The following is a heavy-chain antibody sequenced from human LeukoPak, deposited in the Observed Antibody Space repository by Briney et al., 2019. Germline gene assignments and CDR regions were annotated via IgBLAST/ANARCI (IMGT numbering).Heavy chain of an antibody. J-gene: IGHJ3*02. V-gene: IGHV3-21*01. CDR3: ARAYYDSSGHYAFDI. D-gene: IGHD3-22*01. Sequence: GGSLRLSCAASGFTFSSYGMSWVRQAPGKGLEWVSIISSGSSYIHYADSVKGRFTISRDNAKNTLYLQMNSLRAEDTAVYYCARAYYDSSGHYAFDIWGQGTMVTVSS. CDR1: GFTFSSYG. CDR2: ISSGSSYI.